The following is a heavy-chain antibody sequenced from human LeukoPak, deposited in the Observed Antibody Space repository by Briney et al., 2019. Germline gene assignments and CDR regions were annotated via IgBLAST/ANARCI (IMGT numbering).Heavy chain of an antibody. Sequence: PGGSLRLSCAASGFTFSSYWMSWVRQAPGKVLEWVANIKQDGSEKYYADSVKGRFTISRDNAKNSLYLQMNSLRAEDTAVYYCARVRYFDIYDYWGQGTLVTVSS. CDR2: IKQDGSEK. CDR1: GFTFSSYW. D-gene: IGHD3-9*01. CDR3: ARVRYFDIYDY. V-gene: IGHV3-7*01. J-gene: IGHJ4*02.